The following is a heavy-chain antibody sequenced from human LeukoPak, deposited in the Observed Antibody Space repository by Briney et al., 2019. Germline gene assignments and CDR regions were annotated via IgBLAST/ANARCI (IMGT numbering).Heavy chain of an antibody. Sequence: PGGSLRLSCAASGFTFSSYAMHWVRQAPGKGLEWVAVISYDGSNKYYADSVKGRFTISRDNSKNTLYLQMNSLRAEVTAVYYCARGAQGGYNCIDYWGQGTLVTVSS. CDR2: ISYDGSNK. D-gene: IGHD5-24*01. CDR1: GFTFSSYA. CDR3: ARGAQGGYNCIDY. V-gene: IGHV3-30*04. J-gene: IGHJ4*02.